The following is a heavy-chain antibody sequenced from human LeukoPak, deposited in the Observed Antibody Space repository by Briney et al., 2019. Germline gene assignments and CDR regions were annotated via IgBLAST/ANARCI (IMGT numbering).Heavy chain of an antibody. J-gene: IGHJ6*02. CDR3: ATSRRYCSSTSCFPEDYYYYYGMDV. D-gene: IGHD2-2*01. Sequence: GASVKVSCKVSGYTLTELSMHWVRQAPGKGLEWMGGFDPEDGETIYAPKFQGRVTMTEDTSTDTAYMELSSLRSEDTAVYYCATSRRYCSSTSCFPEDYYYYYGMDVWGQGTTVTVSS. CDR2: FDPEDGET. V-gene: IGHV1-24*01. CDR1: GYTLTELS.